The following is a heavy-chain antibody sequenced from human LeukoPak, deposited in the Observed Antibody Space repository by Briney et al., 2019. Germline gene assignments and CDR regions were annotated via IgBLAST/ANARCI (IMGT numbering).Heavy chain of an antibody. V-gene: IGHV3-48*01. CDR2: ISSGSTTI. Sequence: GGSLRLSCAASGFSFSSYSMSWVRQAPGKGLEWVSYISSGSTTIYYADSVKGRFTISRDNAKNSLYLQMTSLRAEDTAVYYCARGAAAGTSRFVYWGQGSLVTVSS. CDR3: ARGAAAGTSRFVY. CDR1: GFSFSSYS. J-gene: IGHJ4*02. D-gene: IGHD6-13*01.